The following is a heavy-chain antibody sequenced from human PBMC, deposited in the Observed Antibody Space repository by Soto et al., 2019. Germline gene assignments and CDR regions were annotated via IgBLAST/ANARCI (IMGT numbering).Heavy chain of an antibody. CDR1: GFTFTDHA. CDR2: TSNNGDRT. J-gene: IGHJ4*02. Sequence: GGSLRLSCAVSGFTFTDHAMTWVRQAPGKGLEWVSTTSNNGDRTFYADSVKGRFTVSTDRTNNTLYLQMSSLRADDTAVYFCARPPLYSNGGYFDSWGQGTLVTVSS. V-gene: IGHV3-23*01. D-gene: IGHD6-19*01. CDR3: ARPPLYSNGGYFDS.